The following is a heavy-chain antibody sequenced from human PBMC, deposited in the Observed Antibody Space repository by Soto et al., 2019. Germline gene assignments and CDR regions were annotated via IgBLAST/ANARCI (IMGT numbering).Heavy chain of an antibody. CDR2: INAGNGNT. D-gene: IGHD3-9*01. Sequence: ASVKVSCKASGYTFTSYAMHWVRQAPGQRLEWMGWINAGNGNTKYSQKFQGRVTITRDTSASTAYMELSSLRSEDTAVYYCASHVAYYDILTGDDRFDAFDIWGQGTMVTVSS. J-gene: IGHJ3*02. CDR3: ASHVAYYDILTGDDRFDAFDI. V-gene: IGHV1-3*01. CDR1: GYTFTSYA.